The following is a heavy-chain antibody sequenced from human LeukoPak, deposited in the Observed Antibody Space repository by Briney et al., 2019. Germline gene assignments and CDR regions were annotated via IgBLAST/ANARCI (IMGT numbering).Heavy chain of an antibody. CDR1: GGSITSGGYY. CDR2: VFYSGST. J-gene: IGHJ4*02. Sequence: SSQTLSLTCTVSGGSITSGGYYWGWIRQPPGKGLEWIGNVFYSGSTYYNPSLKSRVTISVDTSKNQFSLNLRSVTAADTAVYYCARHDYGGNSEDYWGQGTLVTVSS. V-gene: IGHV4-39*01. CDR3: ARHDYGGNSEDY. D-gene: IGHD4-23*01.